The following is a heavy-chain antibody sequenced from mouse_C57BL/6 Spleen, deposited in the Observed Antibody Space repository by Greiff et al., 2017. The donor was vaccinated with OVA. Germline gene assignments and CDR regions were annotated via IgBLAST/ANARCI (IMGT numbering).Heavy chain of an antibody. V-gene: IGHV1-69*01. CDR2: LDPSDSYT. CDR3: ARGITTAYYFDY. J-gene: IGHJ2*01. CDR1: GYTFTSYW. D-gene: IGHD1-1*01. Sequence: QVQLQQPGAELVMPGASVKLSCKASGYTFTSYWMHWVKQRPGQGLEWIGELDPSDSYTNYNQKFKGKSTLTVDKSSSTAYMQLSSLTSEDSAVYYCARGITTAYYFDYWGQGTTLTVSS.